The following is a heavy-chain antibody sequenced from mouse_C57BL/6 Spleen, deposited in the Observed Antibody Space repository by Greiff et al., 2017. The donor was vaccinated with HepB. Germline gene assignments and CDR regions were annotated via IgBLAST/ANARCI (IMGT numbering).Heavy chain of an antibody. V-gene: IGHV1-82*01. CDR1: GYAFSSSW. J-gene: IGHJ2*01. CDR3: ATRNFDY. CDR2: IYPGDGDT. Sequence: VQLQQSGPELVKPGASVKISCKASGYAFSSSWMNWVKQRPGKGLEWIGRIYPGDGDTNYNAKFKGKATLTADKSSSTAYMQLSSLTSEDSAVYFWATRNFDYWGHGTTLTVSS.